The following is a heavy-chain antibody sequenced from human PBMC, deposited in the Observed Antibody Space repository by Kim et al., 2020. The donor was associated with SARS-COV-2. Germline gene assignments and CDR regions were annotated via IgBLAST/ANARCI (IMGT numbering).Heavy chain of an antibody. CDR3: AREGGKRYYDSSAKPRVRDNWFDP. Sequence: SETLSLTCAVYGGSFSGYYWSWIRQPPGKGLEWIGEINHSGSTNYNPSLKSRVTISVDTSKNQFSLKLSSVTAADTAVYYCAREGGKRYYDSSAKPRVRDNWFDPWGQGTLVTVSS. J-gene: IGHJ5*02. CDR1: GGSFSGYY. CDR2: INHSGST. V-gene: IGHV4-34*01. D-gene: IGHD3-22*01.